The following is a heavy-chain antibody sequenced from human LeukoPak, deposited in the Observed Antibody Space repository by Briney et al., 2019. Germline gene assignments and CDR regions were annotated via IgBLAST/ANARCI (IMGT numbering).Heavy chain of an antibody. Sequence: GGSLRLSCAASGFTFSSYWMSWVRQAPGKGLEWVSYISSSGSTIYYADSVKGRFTISRDNAKNSLYLQMNSLRAEDTAVYYCARGGVIGGEEFDYWGQGTLVTVSS. V-gene: IGHV3-48*04. CDR3: ARGGVIGGEEFDY. CDR1: GFTFSSYW. J-gene: IGHJ4*02. CDR2: ISSSGSTI. D-gene: IGHD3-16*02.